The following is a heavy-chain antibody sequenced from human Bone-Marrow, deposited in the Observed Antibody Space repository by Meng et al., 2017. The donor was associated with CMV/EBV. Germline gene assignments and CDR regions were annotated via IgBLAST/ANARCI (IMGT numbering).Heavy chain of an antibody. CDR3: ARGRYCSSTSCFRYAFDI. V-gene: IGHV4-34*01. Sequence: SETLSLTCAVYGGPFSGYYWSWIRQPPGKGLEWIGEVNHSGSTNYNPSLKSRVTISVDTSKNQFSLKLSPVTAADTAVYYCARGRYCSSTSCFRYAFDIWGQGTMVTVSS. CDR1: GGPFSGYY. CDR2: VNHSGST. D-gene: IGHD2-2*01. J-gene: IGHJ3*02.